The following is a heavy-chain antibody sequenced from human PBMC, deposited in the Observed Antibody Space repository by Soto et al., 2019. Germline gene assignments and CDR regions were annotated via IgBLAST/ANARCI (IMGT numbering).Heavy chain of an antibody. D-gene: IGHD2-8*01. CDR1: GFTFVNYG. V-gene: IGHV3-30*18. Sequence: HPGGSLRLSCEASGFTFVNYGMHWVRQAPGKGLEWVAVISYDGSDKYYADSVKGRFTVSRDNSKNTLYLQMNSLRAEDTAVYYCAKLALEYCSNGVCYRRIFDYWGQGTVVTVSS. J-gene: IGHJ4*02. CDR3: AKLALEYCSNGVCYRRIFDY. CDR2: ISYDGSDK.